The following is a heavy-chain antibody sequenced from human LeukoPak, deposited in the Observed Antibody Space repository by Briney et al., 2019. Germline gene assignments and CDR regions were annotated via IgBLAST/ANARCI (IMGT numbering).Heavy chain of an antibody. CDR1: GFDFSTFA. CDR3: AKDLLTSGWGSFDY. D-gene: IGHD6-19*01. J-gene: IGHJ4*02. Sequence: GGSLRLSCAASGFDFSTFAMHWVRQAPGKGLDRVAFIGSDGTNKYYADSVKDRFTISRDNSENTLYLQMSSLRDEDTAVYYCAKDLLTSGWGSFDYWGQGALVTVSS. CDR2: IGSDGTNK. V-gene: IGHV3-30*02.